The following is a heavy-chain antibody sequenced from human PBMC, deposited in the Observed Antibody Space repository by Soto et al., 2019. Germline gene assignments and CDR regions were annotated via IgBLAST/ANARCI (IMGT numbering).Heavy chain of an antibody. CDR2: IYYSGPT. V-gene: IGHV4-31*03. CDR1: GGSINSGGSY. D-gene: IGHD3-22*01. J-gene: IGHJ1*01. Sequence: PSETLSLTCTVSGGSINSGGSYWSWIRQHPGKGLEWVGFIYYSGPTNYNPSLTSRVFLSLDTSKYQFSLNLRSVTAADTAVYYCARSNGNGNYLGSSDYYPLPPLNSWGQGTLVTVSS. CDR3: ARSNGNGNYLGSSDYYPLPPLNS.